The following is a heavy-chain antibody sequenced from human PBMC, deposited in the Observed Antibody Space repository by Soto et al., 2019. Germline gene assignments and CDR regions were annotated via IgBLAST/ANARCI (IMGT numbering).Heavy chain of an antibody. D-gene: IGHD2-15*01. CDR1: DYSITSNYY. Sequence: WETLSLTCDVSDYSITSNYYWLWIRQPPGKGLEWIGAIHHSGTTYYTPSLKSRVTISMDTSKNHFSLKLTSMTATDTAMYYFARGLYGGNLDYWGQGSPVTVSS. CDR2: IHHSGTT. V-gene: IGHV4-38-2*01. CDR3: ARGLYGGNLDY. J-gene: IGHJ4*02.